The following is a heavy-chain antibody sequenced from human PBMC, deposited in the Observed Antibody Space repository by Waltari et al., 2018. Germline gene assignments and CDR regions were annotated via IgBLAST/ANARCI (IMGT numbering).Heavy chain of an antibody. Sequence: QVQLVQSGAEVKKPGSSVKVSCKASGGTFSSYTISWVRQAPGQGLEWMGRMIPILGKANYRKKFQGRVTIAADKSTSTAYMELGSLRSEDTAVYYCARASKGRLGPDNWFDPWGQGTLVTVSS. J-gene: IGHJ5*02. CDR1: GGTFSSYT. V-gene: IGHV1-69*02. CDR3: ARASKGRLGPDNWFDP. CDR2: MIPILGKA. D-gene: IGHD1-26*01.